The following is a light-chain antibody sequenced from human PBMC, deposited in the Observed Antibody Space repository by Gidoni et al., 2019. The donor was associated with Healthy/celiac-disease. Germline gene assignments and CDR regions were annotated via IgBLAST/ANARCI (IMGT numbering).Light chain of an antibody. CDR3: QQYNSYPWT. J-gene: IGKJ1*01. CDR1: PSISSW. Sequence: DIQRTQSPSTLSASVGDRVTITCRASPSISSWLSWYQQKPGKAPKLLIYKASSLESGVPSRFSGSGSGTEFTLTISSLQPDDFATYYCQQYNSYPWTFGQGTKVEIK. V-gene: IGKV1-5*03. CDR2: KAS.